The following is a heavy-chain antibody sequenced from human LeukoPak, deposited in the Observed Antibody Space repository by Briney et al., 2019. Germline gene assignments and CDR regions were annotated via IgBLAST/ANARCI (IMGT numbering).Heavy chain of an antibody. V-gene: IGHV1-46*01. CDR3: ARGKSSVWPVGLCMDV. J-gene: IGHJ6*02. Sequence: ASVKVSCKASGYTFTSYYMHWVRQAPGQGLEWMGLINPSAGTTTYAQKFQGRVTVTRDTYTSTVYMDLSSLKSEDTAVYYCARGKSSVWPVGLCMDVWGQGTTVTVSS. CDR1: GYTFTSYY. CDR2: INPSAGTT. D-gene: IGHD6-19*01.